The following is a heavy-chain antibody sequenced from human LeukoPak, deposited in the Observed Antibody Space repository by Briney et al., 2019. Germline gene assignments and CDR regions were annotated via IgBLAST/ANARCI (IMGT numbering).Heavy chain of an antibody. D-gene: IGHD5-12*01. CDR1: GFTFSNNW. Sequence: PGGSLRLSCAASGFTFSNNWMTWVRQAPGKGLEWVASVKKDASEKYYVDSVKGRFTISRDNAKNSLYLQMNSLRAEDTAVYYCARDVVATIPRFDYWGQGTLVTVSS. CDR3: ARDVVATIPRFDY. V-gene: IGHV3-7*01. J-gene: IGHJ4*02. CDR2: VKKDASEK.